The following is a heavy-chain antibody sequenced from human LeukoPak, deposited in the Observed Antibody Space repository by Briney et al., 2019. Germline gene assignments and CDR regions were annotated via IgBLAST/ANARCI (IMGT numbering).Heavy chain of an antibody. D-gene: IGHD3-22*01. CDR3: AREYYYDSSGYYLDY. J-gene: IGHJ4*02. CDR2: IYTSGST. CDR1: GGSISSGSYY. Sequence: SETLSLTCTVSGGSISSGSYYWSWIRQPAGKGLEWIGRIYTSGSTNYNPSLKSRVTISVDTSKNQFSLKLSSVTAADTAVYYCAREYYYDSSGYYLDYWGQGTLVTVSS. V-gene: IGHV4-61*02.